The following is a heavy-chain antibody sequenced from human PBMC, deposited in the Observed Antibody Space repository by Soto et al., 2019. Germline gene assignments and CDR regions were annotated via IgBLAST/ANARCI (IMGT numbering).Heavy chain of an antibody. CDR3: AREQTDILTGYYMSWFDP. J-gene: IGHJ5*02. V-gene: IGHV4-31*03. CDR2: IYYSGST. CDR1: GGSISSGGYY. Sequence: QVQLQESGPGLVKPSQTLSLTCTVSGGSISSGGYYWSWIRQHPGKGLEWIGYIYYSGSTYYNPSLKSRVTISVDTSKNQFSLKLSSVTAADTAVYYCAREQTDILTGYYMSWFDPWGQGTLVTVSS. D-gene: IGHD3-9*01.